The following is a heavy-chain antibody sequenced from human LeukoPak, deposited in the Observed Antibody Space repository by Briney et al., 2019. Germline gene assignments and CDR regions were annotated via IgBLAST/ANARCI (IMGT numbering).Heavy chain of an antibody. Sequence: ESGGSLRLSCAASGFIFRNYWMSWVRQAPGKGLEWVANIKEDGSEKYYVESVKGRFTISRDNAKNSLYLQMSSLRAEDTAVYYCAGGVIIRGRLDPWGQGTLVTVST. CDR3: AGGVIIRGRLDP. V-gene: IGHV3-7*01. J-gene: IGHJ5*02. D-gene: IGHD3-16*02. CDR2: IKEDGSEK. CDR1: GFIFRNYW.